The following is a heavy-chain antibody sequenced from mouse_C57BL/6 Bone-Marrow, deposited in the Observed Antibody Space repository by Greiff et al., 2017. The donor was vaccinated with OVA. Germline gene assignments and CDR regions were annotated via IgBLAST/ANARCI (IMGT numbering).Heavy chain of an antibody. V-gene: IGHV1-15*01. J-gene: IGHJ1*03. CDR2: IDPETGGT. CDR1: SYTFTDYE. D-gene: IGHD2-3*01. CDR3: TRESDGYYWYFDV. Sequence: VQLQQSGAELVRPGASVTLSCKASSYTFTDYEMHWVKQTPVHGLEWIGAIDPETGGTAYNQKFKGKAILTADKSSSTAYMELRSLTSEDSAVYYCTRESDGYYWYFDVWGTGTTVTVSS.